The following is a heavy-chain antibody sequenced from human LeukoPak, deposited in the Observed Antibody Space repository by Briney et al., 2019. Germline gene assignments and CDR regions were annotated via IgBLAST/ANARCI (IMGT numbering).Heavy chain of an antibody. Sequence: PGRSLRLSCAASGFTFSSYGMHWVRQAPGKGLEWVAVIWYDGSNKYYADSVKGRFTISRDNSKNTLYLQMNSLRAEDTAVYYCARTFGELFDYYGMDVWGKGTTVTVSS. V-gene: IGHV3-33*01. CDR1: GFTFSSYG. CDR3: ARTFGELFDYYGMDV. D-gene: IGHD3-10*01. CDR2: IWYDGSNK. J-gene: IGHJ6*04.